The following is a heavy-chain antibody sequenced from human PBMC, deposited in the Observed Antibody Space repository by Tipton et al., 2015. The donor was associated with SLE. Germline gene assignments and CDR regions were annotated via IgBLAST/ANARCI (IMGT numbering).Heavy chain of an antibody. D-gene: IGHD1-26*01. J-gene: IGHJ3*02. CDR1: GFTVNTYW. CDR3: ARATGWREAFDI. V-gene: IGHV3-7*01. CDR2: IKQDGTEK. Sequence: GSLRLSCAASGFTVNTYWMSWVRQAPGKGLEWVANIKQDGTEKYYVDSVKGRFTISRENAKKSLYLQMNSLRAEDTAVYYCARATGWREAFDIWSQGTMVTVSS.